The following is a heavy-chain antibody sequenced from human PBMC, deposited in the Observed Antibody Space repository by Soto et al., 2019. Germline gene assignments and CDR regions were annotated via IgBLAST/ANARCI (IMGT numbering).Heavy chain of an antibody. CDR1: GGSFSGYY. D-gene: IGHD3-16*01. CDR3: ARGGYVRAPPGY. J-gene: IGHJ4*02. Sequence: QVQLQQWGAGLLKPSETLSLTCAVYGGSFSGYYWSWIRQPPGKGLEWIGEINHSGSTNYNPSLTSRVTISVDTSKNQLSPKLCSVTAADTAVYYCARGGYVRAPPGYWGQGTLVTVSS. CDR2: INHSGST. V-gene: IGHV4-34*01.